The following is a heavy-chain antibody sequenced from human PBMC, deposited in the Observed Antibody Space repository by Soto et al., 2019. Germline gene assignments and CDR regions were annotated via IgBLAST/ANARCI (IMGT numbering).Heavy chain of an antibody. Sequence: SETLSLTCTVSGGSISSGGYYWSWIRQHPGKGLEWIGYIYYSGSTYYNPSLKSRVTISVDTSKNQFSLKLSSVTAADTAVYYCARHQAAPTPAWDYWGQGTLVTVSS. V-gene: IGHV4-31*03. CDR3: ARHQAAPTPAWDY. J-gene: IGHJ4*02. CDR2: IYYSGST. CDR1: GGSISSGGYY. D-gene: IGHD6-25*01.